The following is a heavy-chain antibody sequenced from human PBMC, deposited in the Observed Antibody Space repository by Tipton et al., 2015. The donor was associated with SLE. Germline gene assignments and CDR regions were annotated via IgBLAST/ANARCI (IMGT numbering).Heavy chain of an antibody. J-gene: IGHJ4*02. CDR3: ARGRVDYIRGTYRPSSFDY. V-gene: IGHV4-39*07. CDR1: GGSISSSTYH. CDR2: IYYSGST. Sequence: TLSLTCTVSGGSISSSTYHWGWIRQPPGKGLEWIGSIYYSGSTYYNPSLKSRVTISVDTSKKQFSLKLSSVTAADTAVYYCARGRVDYIRGTYRPSSFDYWGQGTQVSVSS. D-gene: IGHD3-16*02.